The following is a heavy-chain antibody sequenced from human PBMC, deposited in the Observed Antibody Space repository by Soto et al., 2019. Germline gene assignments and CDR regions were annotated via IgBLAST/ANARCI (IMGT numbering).Heavy chain of an antibody. CDR3: ARDGIHLRYGMEV. V-gene: IGHV4-34*01. D-gene: IGHD3-16*02. J-gene: IGHJ6*02. Sequence: QVHLQQWGAGLLKPSETLSLTCAVYGGAFIDYSWSWIRQPPGKGLEWIGEITHSGSTNYNPSLKSRIAMSRDTLKKQFSLQLSSVTAADTAVYYCARDGIHLRYGMEVWGPGTTVTVAS. CDR2: ITHSGST. CDR1: GGAFIDYS.